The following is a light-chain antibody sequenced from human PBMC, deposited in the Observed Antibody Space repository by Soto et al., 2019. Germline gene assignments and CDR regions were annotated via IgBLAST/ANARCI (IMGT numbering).Light chain of an antibody. J-gene: IGKJ4*01. CDR3: QQYENLPS. Sequence: DIQITQSPSTLSSSVPERFTITCRASQSISTWLAWHQQKPGKAPKALIHDASNLATGVPSRFSGSGSGTDFTFTINSLQPEDIGTYYCQQYENLPSFGGGTKVDIK. CDR2: DAS. CDR1: QSISTW. V-gene: IGKV1-33*01.